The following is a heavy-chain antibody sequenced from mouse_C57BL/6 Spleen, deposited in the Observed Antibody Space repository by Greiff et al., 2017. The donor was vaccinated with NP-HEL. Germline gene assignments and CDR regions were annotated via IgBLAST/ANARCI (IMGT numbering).Heavy chain of an antibody. J-gene: IGHJ2*01. CDR3: ARKRFYDGYSPDY. CDR2: IYPGSGNT. Sequence: QVQLQQSGAELVRPGASVKLSCKASGYTFTDYYINWVKQRPGQGLEWIARIYPGSGNTYYNEKFKGKATLTAEKSSSTAYMQLRSLTSEDSAVYFCARKRFYDGYSPDYWGQGTTLTVSS. D-gene: IGHD2-3*01. V-gene: IGHV1-76*01. CDR1: GYTFTDYY.